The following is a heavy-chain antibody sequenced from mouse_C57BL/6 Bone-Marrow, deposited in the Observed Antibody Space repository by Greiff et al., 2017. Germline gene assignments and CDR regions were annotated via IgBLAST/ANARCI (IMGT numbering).Heavy chain of an antibody. D-gene: IGHD1-1*01. V-gene: IGHV1-52*01. CDR1: GYTFTSYW. J-gene: IGHJ4*01. CDR3: ARNYECAMDY. Sequence: QVQLKQPGAELVRPGSSVKLSCKASGYTFTSYWMHWVKQRPIQGLEWIGNIDPSDSETHYNQKFKDKATLTVDKSSSTAYMQLSSLTSEDSAVYYCARNYECAMDYWGQGTSVTVSS. CDR2: IDPSDSET.